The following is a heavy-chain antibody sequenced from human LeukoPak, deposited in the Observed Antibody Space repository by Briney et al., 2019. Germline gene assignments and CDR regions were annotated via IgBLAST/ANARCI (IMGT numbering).Heavy chain of an antibody. CDR1: GFTFSSYG. J-gene: IGHJ4*02. V-gene: IGHV3-30*03. CDR3: ASGAGWESGY. D-gene: IGHD1-26*01. CDR2: ISYDGSNK. Sequence: GGSLRLSCAASGFTFSSYGMHWVRQAPGKGLEWVAVISYDGSNKYYADSVKGRFTISRDNSKNTLYLQMNSLRAEDTAIYYCASGAGWESGYWGQGTLVTVSS.